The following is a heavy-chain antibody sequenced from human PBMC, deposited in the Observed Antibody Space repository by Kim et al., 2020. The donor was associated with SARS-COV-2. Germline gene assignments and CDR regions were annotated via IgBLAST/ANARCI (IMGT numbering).Heavy chain of an antibody. CDR3: ARDRDIRGGGMDV. D-gene: IGHD3-10*01. J-gene: IGHJ6*02. Sequence: SPGSATGRFTISRENARNSLYLQMNSLRAGDTAVYYCARDRDIRGGGMDVWGQGTTVTVSS. V-gene: IGHV3-13*01.